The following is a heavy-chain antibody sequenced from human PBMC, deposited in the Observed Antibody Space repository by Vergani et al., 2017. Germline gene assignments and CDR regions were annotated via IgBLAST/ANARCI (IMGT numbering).Heavy chain of an antibody. CDR2: ISSSGTTI. CDR3: ARPGVTWWFGEYYYYMDV. J-gene: IGHJ6*03. CDR1: GFTFSDYY. Sequence: VQLVETGGGLIQPGGSLRLSCAASGFTFSDYYMSWIRQAPGKGLEWVSYISSSGTTIYYADSVKGRFTISRDNAKNSLYLQMNSLRAEDTAVYYCARPGVTWWFGEYYYYMDVWGKGTTVTVSS. D-gene: IGHD3-10*01. V-gene: IGHV3-11*01.